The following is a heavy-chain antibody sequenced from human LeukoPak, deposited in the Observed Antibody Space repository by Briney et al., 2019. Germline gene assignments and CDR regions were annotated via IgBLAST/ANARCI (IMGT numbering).Heavy chain of an antibody. D-gene: IGHD3-22*01. CDR1: GFTVSSNY. J-gene: IGHJ4*02. CDR3: ARGPLRGDSSGYPLYYFDY. Sequence: AGGSLRLSCAASGFTVSSNYMSWVRQAPGKGLEWVSVIYSGGSTYYADSVKGRFTISRDNSKNTLYLQMNSLRAEDTAVYYCARGPLRGDSSGYPLYYFDYWGQGTLVTVSS. V-gene: IGHV3-66*02. CDR2: IYSGGST.